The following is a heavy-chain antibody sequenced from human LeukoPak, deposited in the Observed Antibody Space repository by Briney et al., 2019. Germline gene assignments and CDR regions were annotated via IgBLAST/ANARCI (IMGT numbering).Heavy chain of an antibody. CDR3: AKGITMVRGVIITSRFWGGPYWFDP. Sequence: PGRSLRLSCAASGFTFSSYGMHWVRQAPGKGLEWVAVISYDGSNKYYADSVKGRFTISRDNSKNTLYLQMNSLRAEDTAVYYCAKGITMVRGVIITSRFWGGPYWFDPWGQGTLVTVSS. J-gene: IGHJ5*02. CDR2: ISYDGSNK. CDR1: GFTFSSYG. D-gene: IGHD3-10*01. V-gene: IGHV3-30*18.